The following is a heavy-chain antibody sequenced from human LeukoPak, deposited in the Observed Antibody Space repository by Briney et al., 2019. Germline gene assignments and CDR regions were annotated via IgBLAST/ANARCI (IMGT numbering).Heavy chain of an antibody. Sequence: SETLSLTCAVYGGSFSGYYWSWIRQPPGKGLELIGEINHSGSTNYNPSLKSRVTISVDKSKNQFSLTLSSVTAADTAVYYCAKRLAFNWFDPWGQGTLVTVSS. CDR3: AKRLAFNWFDP. CDR2: INHSGST. D-gene: IGHD6-19*01. CDR1: GGSFSGYY. J-gene: IGHJ5*02. V-gene: IGHV4-34*01.